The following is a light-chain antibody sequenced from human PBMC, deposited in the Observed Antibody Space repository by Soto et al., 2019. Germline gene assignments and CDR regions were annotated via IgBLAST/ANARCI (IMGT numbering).Light chain of an antibody. CDR2: AAS. CDR3: QQYGDSPLT. V-gene: IGKV3-20*01. Sequence: EIILTQSPSTLSLSPGEGVTLSCRASQSVTVNSLAWYQQKPGQAPRLLIYAASTRAAAVPDRFTGSGSGTDFALTISRLEPKDFGVYYCQQYGDSPLTSGPGTKVDIK. J-gene: IGKJ3*01. CDR1: QSVTVNS.